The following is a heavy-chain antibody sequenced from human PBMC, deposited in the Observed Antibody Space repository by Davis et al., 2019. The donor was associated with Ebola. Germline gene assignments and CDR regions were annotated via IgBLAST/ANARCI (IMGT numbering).Heavy chain of an antibody. J-gene: IGHJ4*02. CDR2: ISTSGSTI. V-gene: IGHV3-48*03. Sequence: PGGSLRLSCVASGFTFSSYEINWVRQAPGKGLEWISYISTSGSTIYYADSVKGRFTLSRDNAKNSVSLQMNSLRIADTAVYYCVKDEWAYWGPGTQVTVSS. CDR3: VKDEWAY. D-gene: IGHD1-26*01. CDR1: GFTFSSYE.